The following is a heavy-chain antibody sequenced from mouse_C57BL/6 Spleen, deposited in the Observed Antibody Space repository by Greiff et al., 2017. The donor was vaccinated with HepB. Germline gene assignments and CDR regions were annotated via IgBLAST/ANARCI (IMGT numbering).Heavy chain of an antibody. V-gene: IGHV2-2*01. Sequence: VKLMESGPGLVQPSQSLSITCTVSGFSLTSYGVHWVRQSPGKGLEWLGVIWSGGSTDYNAAFISRLSISKDNSKSQVFFKMISLQADDTAIYYCGRGGTTVVANWYFDVWGTGTTVNVSS. CDR1: GFSLTSYG. J-gene: IGHJ1*03. CDR2: IWSGGST. CDR3: GRGGTTVVANWYFDV. D-gene: IGHD1-1*01.